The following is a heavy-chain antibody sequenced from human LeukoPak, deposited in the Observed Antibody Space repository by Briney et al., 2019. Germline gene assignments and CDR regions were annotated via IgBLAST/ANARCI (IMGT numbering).Heavy chain of an antibody. CDR3: ARSSGNYYDSSGTLEG. CDR1: GYTFSTYG. J-gene: IGHJ4*02. CDR2: MNPNSGNT. V-gene: IGHV1-8*02. D-gene: IGHD3-22*01. Sequence: GASVKVSCKASGYTFSTYGISWVRQAPGQGLEWMGWMNPNSGNTGYAQKFQGRVTMTRNTSISTAYMELSSLRSEDTAVYYCARSSGNYYDSSGTLEGWGQGTLVTVSS.